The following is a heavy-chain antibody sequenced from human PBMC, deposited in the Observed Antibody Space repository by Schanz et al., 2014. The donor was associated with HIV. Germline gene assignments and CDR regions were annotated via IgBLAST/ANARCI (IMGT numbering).Heavy chain of an antibody. CDR2: ISSDGSEE. V-gene: IGHV3-30*03. CDR1: GFTFSSFG. Sequence: QVQLVESGGGVVQPGRSLRLSCAASGFTFSSFGMHWVRQAPGKGLEWVAVISSDGSEEYFADSVKGRFTISRDNSKNTLNLQMNSLRGDDTGVYYCARVHYYASGSYYTESGAFDIWGQGTMVTVSS. CDR3: ARVHYYASGSYYTESGAFDI. D-gene: IGHD3-10*01. J-gene: IGHJ3*02.